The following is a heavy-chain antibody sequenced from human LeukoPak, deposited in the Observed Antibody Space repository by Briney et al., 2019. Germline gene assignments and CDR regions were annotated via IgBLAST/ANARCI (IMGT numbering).Heavy chain of an antibody. CDR1: GGTFSSYA. D-gene: IGHD6-13*01. J-gene: IGHJ3*02. CDR2: IIPIFGTA. V-gene: IGHV1-69*13. CDR3: ARGSSRGYAFDI. Sequence: ASVKVSCKASGGTFSSYAISWVRQAPGQGLEWMGGIIPIFGTANYAQKFQGSVTITADESTSTAYVELSSLRSEDTAVYYCARGSSRGYAFDIWGQGTMVTVSS.